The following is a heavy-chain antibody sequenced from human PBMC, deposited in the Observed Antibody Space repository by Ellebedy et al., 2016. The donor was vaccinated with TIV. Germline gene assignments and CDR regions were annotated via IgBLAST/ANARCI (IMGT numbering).Heavy chain of an antibody. Sequence: PGGSLRLSCAASGFTFDDYAMHWVRQAPGKGLEWVSGISWNGDNIGYADSVKGRFTISRDNAKNSLYLQMNSLRAEDTALYYCVKDRDYGDYEFDYWGQGTLVTVSS. V-gene: IGHV3-9*01. CDR2: ISWNGDNI. D-gene: IGHD4-17*01. J-gene: IGHJ4*02. CDR1: GFTFDDYA. CDR3: VKDRDYGDYEFDY.